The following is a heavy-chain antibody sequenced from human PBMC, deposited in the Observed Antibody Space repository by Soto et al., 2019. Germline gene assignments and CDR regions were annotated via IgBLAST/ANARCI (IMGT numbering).Heavy chain of an antibody. V-gene: IGHV3-30*18. CDR3: AKEPAEYYDYVWGSPF. J-gene: IGHJ4*02. D-gene: IGHD3-16*01. CDR2: ISYDGSNK. Sequence: PGGSVRLSCAASGFTFSSYGMHWVRQAPGKGLEWVAVISYDGSNKYYADSVKGRFTISRDNSKNTLYLQMNSLRAEDTAVYYCAKEPAEYYDYVWGSPFWGQGTLVTVSS. CDR1: GFTFSSYG.